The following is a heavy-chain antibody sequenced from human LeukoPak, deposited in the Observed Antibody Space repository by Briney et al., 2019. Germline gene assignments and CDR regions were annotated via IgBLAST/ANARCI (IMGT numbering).Heavy chain of an antibody. V-gene: IGHV3-23*01. D-gene: IGHD5-24*01. Sequence: GGSLRLSCTASGFTFSIYAMSWVRQAPGKGLEWVSSISGSGSSTYYADSVRGRFTISRDNSKNTLYLQMNSLRAEDTAVYYCAKQDGYNWGYYFDYWGQGTLVTVSS. CDR2: ISGSGSST. J-gene: IGHJ4*02. CDR3: AKQDGYNWGYYFDY. CDR1: GFTFSIYA.